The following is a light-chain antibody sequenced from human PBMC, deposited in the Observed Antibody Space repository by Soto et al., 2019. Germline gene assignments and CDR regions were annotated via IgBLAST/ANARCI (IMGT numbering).Light chain of an antibody. CDR3: QQYSNWPWT. Sequence: EIGMTQSPATLSVSPGERATLSCRVSQSVSSNLAWYQQKPGQTPRLLIYGASTRATGIPARFSGSGSGTEFTLTISSLQSEDFAVYYCQQYSNWPWTFGQGTKVEIK. J-gene: IGKJ1*01. CDR2: GAS. CDR1: QSVSSN. V-gene: IGKV3-15*01.